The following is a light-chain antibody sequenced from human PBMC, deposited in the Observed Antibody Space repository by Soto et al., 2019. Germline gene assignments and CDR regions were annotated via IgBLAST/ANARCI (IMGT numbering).Light chain of an antibody. CDR2: EVS. CDR1: SSDVGGYNF. CDR3: SSYTNSSTLVG. Sequence: QSALTQPASVSGSPGQSITISCTGTSSDVGGYNFVSWYQHHPGKAPKLIIYEVSNRPSGVSNRFSASKSSNTASLTISGLQAEDEADYYCSSYTNSSTLVGFGGGTKLTVL. J-gene: IGLJ2*01. V-gene: IGLV2-14*01.